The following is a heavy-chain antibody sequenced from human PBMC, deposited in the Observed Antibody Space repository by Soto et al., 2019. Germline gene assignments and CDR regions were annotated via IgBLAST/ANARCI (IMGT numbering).Heavy chain of an antibody. CDR2: IYSGGYT. CDR1: GFSVSINY. V-gene: IGHV3-53*01. J-gene: IGHJ3*02. Sequence: PGGSLRLSCAASGFSVSINYMTWVRQAPGKGLEWVSLIYSGGYTYYADSVKGRFTISRDNSKNTLYLQMNSLRAEDTAVYYCARERIAAGGTHEAFDIWGQGTMVTVS. CDR3: ARERIAAGGTHEAFDI. D-gene: IGHD6-13*01.